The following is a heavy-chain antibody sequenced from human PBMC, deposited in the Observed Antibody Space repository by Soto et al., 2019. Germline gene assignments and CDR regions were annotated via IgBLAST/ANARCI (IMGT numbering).Heavy chain of an antibody. D-gene: IGHD3-16*01. CDR1: GFTFRSYV. CDR3: ARWGTTGGLDV. CDR2: TSYDGSDK. J-gene: IGHJ1*01. Sequence: QVPLVESGGGVVQPGTSLRVSCVGSGFTFRSYVIHWVRQAPGKGLEWVALTSYDGSDKYYDDSVRGRFTISRDNSRNTVDLQMDSLRLEDTALYYCARWGTTGGLDVWGQGTLVSVS. V-gene: IGHV3-30*19.